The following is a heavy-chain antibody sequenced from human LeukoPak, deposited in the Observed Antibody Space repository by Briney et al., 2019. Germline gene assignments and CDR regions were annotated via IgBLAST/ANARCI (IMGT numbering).Heavy chain of an antibody. CDR3: ARRGYSSSWDVTDY. J-gene: IGHJ4*02. V-gene: IGHV3-7*01. D-gene: IGHD6-13*01. Sequence: GGSLRLSCAASGFSFNSYWMSWVRQAPGKGLEWVANIKQDGSENYYVDSVKGRFTISRDNAKSSLYLQMNSLRADDTAVYYCARRGYSSSWDVTDYWGQGTLVTVSS. CDR2: IKQDGSEN. CDR1: GFSFNSYW.